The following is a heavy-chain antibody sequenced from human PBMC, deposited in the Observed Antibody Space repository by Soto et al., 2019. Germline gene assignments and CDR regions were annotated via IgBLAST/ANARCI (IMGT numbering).Heavy chain of an antibody. D-gene: IGHD2-2*01. J-gene: IGHJ4*02. Sequence: QVQLQESGPGLVKPSQTLSLTCTVSGGSITSSGYYWSWIRQHPGEVLEWIGFTSNSGSTSYNPSLKSRVTISVDTSSNQCALNLKSVTAADTAVYYCARGGGSTKVDYWGQGTLVTVSP. CDR3: ARGGGSTKVDY. CDR2: TSNSGST. V-gene: IGHV4-31*03. CDR1: GGSITSSGYY.